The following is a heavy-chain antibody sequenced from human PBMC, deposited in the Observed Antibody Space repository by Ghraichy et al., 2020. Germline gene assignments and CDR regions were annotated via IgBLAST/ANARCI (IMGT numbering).Heavy chain of an antibody. CDR1: GGSISSSSYY. D-gene: IGHD6-13*01. CDR3: AGIAAAGLVILDY. J-gene: IGHJ4*02. V-gene: IGHV4-39*01. CDR2: IYYSGST. Sequence: SETLSLTCTVSGGSISSSSYYWGWIRQPPGKGLEWIGSIYYSGSTYYNPSLKSRVTISVDTSKNQFSLKLSSVTAADTAVYYCAGIAAAGLVILDYWGQGTLVTVSS.